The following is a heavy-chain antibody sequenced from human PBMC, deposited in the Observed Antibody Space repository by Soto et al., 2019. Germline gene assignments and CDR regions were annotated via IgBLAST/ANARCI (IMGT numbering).Heavy chain of an antibody. V-gene: IGHV4-34*01. CDR3: ARHPNSGWLGY. Sequence: SETLSLTCAVYGGSFSGYYWTWIRQPPGTGLEWIGEINHSGSTNYNPSLKSRVTISVDTSKNQFSVKLRSVTAADTAVYYCARHPNSGWLGYWGQGIVVTVSS. CDR2: INHSGST. D-gene: IGHD5-12*01. J-gene: IGHJ4*02. CDR1: GGSFSGYY.